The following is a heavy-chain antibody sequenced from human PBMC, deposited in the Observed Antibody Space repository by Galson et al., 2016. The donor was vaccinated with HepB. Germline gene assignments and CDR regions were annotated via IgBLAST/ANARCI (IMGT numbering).Heavy chain of an antibody. CDR2: IYSGGST. D-gene: IGHD1-26*01. J-gene: IGHJ4*02. V-gene: IGHV3-53*04. CDR3: ARGRGSSGTYFDH. Sequence: SLRLSCAASGLSVSSNYMSWVRQAPGMGLEWVSIIYSGGSTNSADSVKGRFITSRHNSKNTPYLHMNSLRPEDMAVYFCARGRGSSGTYFDHWGQGTLVTVSS. CDR1: GLSVSSNY.